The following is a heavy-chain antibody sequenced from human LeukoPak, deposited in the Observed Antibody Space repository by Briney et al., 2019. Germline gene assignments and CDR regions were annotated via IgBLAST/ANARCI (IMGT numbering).Heavy chain of an antibody. Sequence: GASVKVSCKASGYTFTSYGISWVRQAPGQGLEWMGWISAYNGNTNPAQKLQGRVTMTTDSSTSTAYMELRSLRSDDTAVYYCARVICGGDCFDAFDIWGQGTMVTVSS. J-gene: IGHJ3*02. V-gene: IGHV1-18*01. CDR3: ARVICGGDCFDAFDI. CDR1: GYTFTSYG. D-gene: IGHD2-21*02. CDR2: ISAYNGNT.